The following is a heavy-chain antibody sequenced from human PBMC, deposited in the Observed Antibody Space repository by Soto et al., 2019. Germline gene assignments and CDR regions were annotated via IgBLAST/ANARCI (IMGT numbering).Heavy chain of an antibody. V-gene: IGHV4-4*02. CDR1: GGSISSNNW. CDR3: ARLFCSSSSCLTPSGFDP. J-gene: IGHJ5*02. D-gene: IGHD2-2*01. Sequence: QVQLQESGPGLVKPSGTLSLTCAVSGGSISSNNWWSWVRQAPGPGLEWIGDIFHSGSTNYNPSLKSRVRISVDKSKIQFSLKLSSVTAADTAMYYCARLFCSSSSCLTPSGFDPWGQGTLVTVSS. CDR2: IFHSGST.